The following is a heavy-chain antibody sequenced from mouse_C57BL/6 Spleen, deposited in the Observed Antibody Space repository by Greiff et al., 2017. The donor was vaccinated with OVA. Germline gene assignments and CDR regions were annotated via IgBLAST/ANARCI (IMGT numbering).Heavy chain of an antibody. V-gene: IGHV1-53*01. CDR2: INPSNGGT. CDR3: ARSELSTMVTTSGAY. D-gene: IGHD2-2*01. CDR1: GYTFTSYW. Sequence: QVQLQQPGTELVKPGASVKLSCKASGYTFTSYWMHWVKQRPGQGLEWIGNINPSNGGTNYNEKFKSKATLTVDKSSSTAYMQLSSLTSEDSAVYYCARSELSTMVTTSGAYWGQGTLVTVSA. J-gene: IGHJ3*01.